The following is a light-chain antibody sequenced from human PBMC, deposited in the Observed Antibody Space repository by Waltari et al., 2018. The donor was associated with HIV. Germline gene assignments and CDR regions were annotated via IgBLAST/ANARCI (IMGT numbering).Light chain of an antibody. CDR3: TSYVSSASPE. Sequence: QSALPQPASVSGSPGQSITISCTGTSSDINYENYVSWYQPHPGKAPKVIISEVTNRPSGVSSRFSDSKSGNTATLTISGLQAEDEADYFCTSYVSSASPEFGGWTRLTVL. J-gene: IGLJ3*02. V-gene: IGLV2-14*01. CDR2: EVT. CDR1: SSDINYENY.